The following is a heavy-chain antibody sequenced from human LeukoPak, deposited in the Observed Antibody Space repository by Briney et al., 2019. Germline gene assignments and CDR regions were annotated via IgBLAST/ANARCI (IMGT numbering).Heavy chain of an antibody. J-gene: IGHJ3*02. CDR1: GFTFSNAW. CDR3: TTGFMDSAFDI. CDR2: IKSKTDGGTT. Sequence: PGGSLRLSCAASGFTFSNAWMSWIRQAPGKGLEWVGRIKSKTDGGTTDYAAPVKGRFTISRDDSKNTLYLQMNSLKTEDTAVYYCTTGFMDSAFDIWGQGTMVTVSS. D-gene: IGHD3/OR15-3a*01. V-gene: IGHV3-15*01.